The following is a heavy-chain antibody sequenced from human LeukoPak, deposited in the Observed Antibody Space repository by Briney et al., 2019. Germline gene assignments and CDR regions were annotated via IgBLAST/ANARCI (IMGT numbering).Heavy chain of an antibody. CDR2: ISGSGDNT. V-gene: IGHV3-23*01. CDR1: GFTVRSNY. J-gene: IGHJ4*02. Sequence: GSLRLSCAASGFTVRSNYMSWVRQAPGKGLEWVSGISGSGDNTYYADSVKGRFTISRDNSKNTLYVQVNSLGTEDTAAYYCAKGSYYDSSGSFYFDYWGQGTLVTVSS. D-gene: IGHD3-22*01. CDR3: AKGSYYDSSGSFYFDY.